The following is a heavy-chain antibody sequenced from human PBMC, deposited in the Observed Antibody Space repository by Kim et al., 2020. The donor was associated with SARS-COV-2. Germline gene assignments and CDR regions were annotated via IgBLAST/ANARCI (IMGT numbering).Heavy chain of an antibody. J-gene: IGHJ6*02. CDR2: IGGSGGST. CDR3: ATPVPNYYASGSQTIHLLDV. V-gene: IGHV3-23*01. CDR1: GFTFSNYA. Sequence: GGSLRLSCAASGFTFSNYAMSWVRQAPGKGLEWVSSIGGSGGSTYYADSVKGRFTLSRDNSKNTLYLQMNSLRAEDTAVYYCATPVPNYYASGSQTIHLLDVWGQGTTVTVSS. D-gene: IGHD3-10*01.